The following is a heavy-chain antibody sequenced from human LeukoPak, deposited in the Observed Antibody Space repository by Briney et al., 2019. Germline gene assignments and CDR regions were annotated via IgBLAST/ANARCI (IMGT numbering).Heavy chain of an antibody. CDR2: TYYRSKWYN. Sequence: SQTLSLTCAISGDSVSSNSAAWNWIRQSPSRGLEWLGRTYYRSKWYNDYAVSVKSRITINPDTSKNQFSLQLNSVTPEDTAVYYCARDPSGWYEGLLDYYYGMDVWGQGTTVTVSS. CDR3: ARDPSGWYEGLLDYYYGMDV. J-gene: IGHJ6*02. CDR1: GDSVSSNSAA. D-gene: IGHD6-19*01. V-gene: IGHV6-1*01.